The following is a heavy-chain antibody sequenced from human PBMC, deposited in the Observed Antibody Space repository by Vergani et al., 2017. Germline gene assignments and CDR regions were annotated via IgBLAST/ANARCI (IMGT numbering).Heavy chain of an antibody. V-gene: IGHV1-46*01. J-gene: IGHJ6*03. Sequence: QVQLVQSGAEVKKPGASVKVSCKASGYTFTSYYMHWVRQAPGQGLEWMGIINPSGGSTSYAQKFQGRVTMTRDTSTSTVYMELSSLRSEDTALYYCARHGEIAARLYYYYMDVWGKGTTVTVSS. CDR1: GYTFTSYY. CDR3: ARHGEIAARLYYYYMDV. D-gene: IGHD6-6*01. CDR2: INPSGGST.